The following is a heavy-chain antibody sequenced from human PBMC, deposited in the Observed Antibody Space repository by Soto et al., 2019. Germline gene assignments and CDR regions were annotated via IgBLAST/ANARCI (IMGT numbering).Heavy chain of an antibody. CDR1: GYTFTSYG. D-gene: IGHD3-22*01. CDR3: ARDSEYYYDSSGYSPDY. V-gene: IGHV1-18*01. Sequence: ASVKFSCKASGYTFTSYGISWVRQAPGQGLEWMGWISAYNGNTNYAQKLQGRVTMTTDTSTSTAYMELRSLRSDDTAVYYCARDSEYYYDSSGYSPDYWGQGTLVTVS. J-gene: IGHJ4*02. CDR2: ISAYNGNT.